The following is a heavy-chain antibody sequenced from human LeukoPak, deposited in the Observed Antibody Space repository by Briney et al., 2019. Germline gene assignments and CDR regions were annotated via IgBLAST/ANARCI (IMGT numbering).Heavy chain of an antibody. CDR3: TRRVGGTPDY. J-gene: IGHJ4*02. CDR1: GFTFSNYV. Sequence: PGGSLRLSCAAPGFTFSNYVMTWVRQAPGKGLEWVSAIGIDVRDSDYADSVKGRFTISRDNSKNTVYLQMNSLRAEDTGLYYCTRRVGGTPDYWGLGTLVTVSS. D-gene: IGHD1-26*01. CDR2: IGIDVRDS. V-gene: IGHV3-23*01.